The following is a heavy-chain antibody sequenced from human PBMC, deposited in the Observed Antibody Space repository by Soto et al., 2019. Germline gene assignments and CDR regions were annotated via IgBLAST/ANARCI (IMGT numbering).Heavy chain of an antibody. V-gene: IGHV3-11*06. J-gene: IGHJ6*01. CDR3: ATTALRLGELSLMGD. Sequence: PGGSLRLSCAASGFTFSDYYMSWIRQAPGKGLEWVSYISSSSSYTNYADSAKGRFTISRDNAKNSLYLQMNSLRAEDTAVYYCATTALRLGELSLMGDWGQVTTFPISS. D-gene: IGHD3-16*02. CDR2: ISSSSSYT. CDR1: GFTFSDYY.